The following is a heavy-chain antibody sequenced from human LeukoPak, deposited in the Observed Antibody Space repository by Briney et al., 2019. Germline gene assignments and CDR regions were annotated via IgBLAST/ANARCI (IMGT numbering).Heavy chain of an antibody. Sequence: SETLSLTCTVSGGSISSYYWSWIRQPAGKGLEWIGRIYTSGSTNYNPSLKSRVTMSVDTSKNQFSLKLSSVAAADTAVYYCARDIKELGYCSSTSCLSNWFDPWGQGTLVTVSS. CDR1: GGSISSYY. CDR3: ARDIKELGYCSSTSCLSNWFDP. J-gene: IGHJ5*02. V-gene: IGHV4-4*07. D-gene: IGHD2-2*01. CDR2: IYTSGST.